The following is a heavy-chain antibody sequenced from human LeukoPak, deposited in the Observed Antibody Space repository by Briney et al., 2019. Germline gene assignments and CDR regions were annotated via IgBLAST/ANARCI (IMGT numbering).Heavy chain of an antibody. CDR3: AKGESSAIRD. J-gene: IGHJ4*02. CDR2: IYSDGSET. CDR1: GFTFSSYW. Sequence: PGGSLRLSCAASGFTFSSYWMHWIRQAPGKGLVWVSRIYSDGSETNYADSVKGRFTISRDNAKNTLYLQMNSLRAEDTAVYYCAKGESSAIRDWGQGTLVTVSS. D-gene: IGHD3-10*01. V-gene: IGHV3-74*01.